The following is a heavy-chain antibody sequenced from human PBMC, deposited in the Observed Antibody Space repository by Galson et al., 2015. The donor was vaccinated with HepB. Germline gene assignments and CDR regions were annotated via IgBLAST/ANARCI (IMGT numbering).Heavy chain of an antibody. V-gene: IGHV1-18*01. J-gene: IGHJ5*02. CDR3: ARFRLSLLLWFRESRFDP. CDR2: ISAYNGNT. D-gene: IGHD3-10*01. CDR1: GYTFTSYG. Sequence: SVKVSCKASGYTFTSYGISWVRQAPGQGLEWMGWISAYNGNTNYAQKLQGRVTMTTDTSTSTAYMELRSLRSDDTAVYYCARFRLSLLLWFRESRFDPWGQGTLVTVSS.